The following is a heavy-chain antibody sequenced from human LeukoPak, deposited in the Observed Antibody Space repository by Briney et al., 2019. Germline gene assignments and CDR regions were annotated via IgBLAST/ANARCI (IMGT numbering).Heavy chain of an antibody. Sequence: GRSLRLSCAASGFTFSSYAMHWVRQAPGKGLEWVAVISYDGSNKYYADSVKGRFTISRDNSKNTLYLQMNSLRAVDTAVYYCARWTDSSGWFYYYYGMDVWGQGTTVTVSS. J-gene: IGHJ6*02. CDR2: ISYDGSNK. V-gene: IGHV3-30*04. CDR3: ARWTDSSGWFYYYYGMDV. CDR1: GFTFSSYA. D-gene: IGHD6-19*01.